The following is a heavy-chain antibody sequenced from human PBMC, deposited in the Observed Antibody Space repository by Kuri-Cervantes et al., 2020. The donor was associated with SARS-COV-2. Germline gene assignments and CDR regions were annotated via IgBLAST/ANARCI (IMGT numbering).Heavy chain of an antibody. D-gene: IGHD2-2*01. CDR3: ARARPRGQDIVVVPAAQKDYYYGMDV. V-gene: IGHV1-2*04. CDR2: INPNSGGT. CDR1: GYTFTGYY. Sequence: ASVKVSCKASGYTFTGYYMHWVRQAPGQGLEWMGWINPNSGGTNYAQKFQGWVTMTRDTSISTAYMELSRLRSDDTAVYYCARARPRGQDIVVVPAAQKDYYYGMDVWGQGTTVTSP. J-gene: IGHJ6*02.